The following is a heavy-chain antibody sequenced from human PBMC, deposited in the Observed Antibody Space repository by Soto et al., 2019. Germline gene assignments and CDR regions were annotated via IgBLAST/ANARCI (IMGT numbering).Heavy chain of an antibody. Sequence: NPSETLSLTCTVSGGSISSYYWSWIRQPPGKGLEWIGYIYYSGSTYYNPSLKSRVTISVDTSKNQFSLKLSSVTAADTAVYYCASLNRSNDFWSGLYYWGQGTLVTVSS. CDR3: ASLNRSNDFWSGLYY. V-gene: IGHV4-30-4*01. CDR2: IYYSGST. J-gene: IGHJ4*02. D-gene: IGHD3-3*01. CDR1: GGSISSYY.